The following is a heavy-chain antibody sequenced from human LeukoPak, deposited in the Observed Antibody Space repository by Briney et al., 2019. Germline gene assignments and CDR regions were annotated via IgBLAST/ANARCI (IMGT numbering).Heavy chain of an antibody. CDR2: IYYSGST. Sequence: KPSETLSLTCTVSGGSISSYYWSWIRQPPGKGLGWIGYIYYSGSTNYNPSLKSRVTISVDTSKNQFSLKLSSVTAADTAVYYCAREGLEYGDYGFDPWGQGTLVTVSS. D-gene: IGHD4-17*01. J-gene: IGHJ5*02. CDR3: AREGLEYGDYGFDP. CDR1: GGSISSYY. V-gene: IGHV4-59*01.